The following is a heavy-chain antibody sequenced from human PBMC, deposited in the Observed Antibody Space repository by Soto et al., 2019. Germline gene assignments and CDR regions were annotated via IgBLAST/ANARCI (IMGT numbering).Heavy chain of an antibody. D-gene: IGHD3-9*01. CDR3: ARVDYDILTGYHGVFGWFDP. V-gene: IGHV1-18*01. CDR2: ISAYNGNT. CDR1: XXXFTSYG. J-gene: IGHJ5*02. Sequence: CKASXXXFTSYGVGXXXQAPXQGLEWMGWISAYNGNTNYAQKLQGRVTMTTDTSTSTAHMELRSLRSDDTAVYYCARVDYDILTGYHGVFGWFDPWGQGTLGTV.